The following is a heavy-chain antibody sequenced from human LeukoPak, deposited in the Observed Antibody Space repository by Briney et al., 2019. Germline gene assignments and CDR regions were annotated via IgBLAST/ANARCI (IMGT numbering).Heavy chain of an antibody. V-gene: IGHV3-30*04. D-gene: IGHD3-10*01. CDR3: ARDPALWFETDYFDY. Sequence: GGSLRLSCAASGFTFSSYAMHWVRQAPGKGLEWVAVISYDGSNKYYADSVKGRFTISRDNSKNTLYLQMNSLRAEDTAVYYCARDPALWFETDYFDYWGQGTLVTVSS. CDR1: GFTFSSYA. CDR2: ISYDGSNK. J-gene: IGHJ4*02.